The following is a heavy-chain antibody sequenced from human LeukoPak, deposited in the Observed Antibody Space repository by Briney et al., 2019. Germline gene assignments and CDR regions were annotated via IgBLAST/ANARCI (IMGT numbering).Heavy chain of an antibody. CDR3: AKVLDSSGYYSHY. D-gene: IGHD3-22*01. Sequence: GASVKVSCKASGYTFTGYYMHWVRQAPGQGLEWMGRINPNSGGTNYAQKFQGRVTMTRDTSISTAYMELSRLRSDDTAVYYCAKVLDSSGYYSHYWGQGTLVTVSS. CDR2: INPNSGGT. CDR1: GYTFTGYY. J-gene: IGHJ4*02. V-gene: IGHV1-2*06.